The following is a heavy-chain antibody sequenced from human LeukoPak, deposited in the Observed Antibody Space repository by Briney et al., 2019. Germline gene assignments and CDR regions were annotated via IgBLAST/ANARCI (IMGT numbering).Heavy chain of an antibody. Sequence: ASVKVSCKASGYTFTGYYMHWVRQAPGQGLEWMGRINPNSGGTNYAQKLQGRVTMTRDTSISTAYMELSRLRSDDTAVYYCASGGELGYCSSTSCYTDYYYGMDVWGQGTTVTVSS. V-gene: IGHV1-2*06. D-gene: IGHD2-2*02. CDR3: ASGGELGYCSSTSCYTDYYYGMDV. J-gene: IGHJ6*02. CDR2: INPNSGGT. CDR1: GYTFTGYY.